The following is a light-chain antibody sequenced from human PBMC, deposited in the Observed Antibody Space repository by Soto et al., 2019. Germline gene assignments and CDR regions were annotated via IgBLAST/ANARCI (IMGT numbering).Light chain of an antibody. CDR1: QSVTNK. V-gene: IGKV3-15*01. CDR2: DAS. J-gene: IGKJ1*01. CDR3: QQYNGSPPWT. Sequence: EIVMTQSPATLSLSPGDRATLSCRASQSVTNKLAWYQQKPGQAPRLLIDDASTRATGVPARFSGSGSGTEFHLTISNLQSEDFSVYYCQQYNGSPPWTFGQGTKVEIK.